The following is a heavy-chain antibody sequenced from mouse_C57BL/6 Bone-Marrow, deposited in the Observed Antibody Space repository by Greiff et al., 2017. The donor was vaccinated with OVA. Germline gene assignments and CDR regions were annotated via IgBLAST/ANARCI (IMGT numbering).Heavy chain of an antibody. V-gene: IGHV1-81*01. CDR2: IYPRSGNT. J-gene: IGHJ3*01. D-gene: IGHD4-1*01. Sequence: VQLVESGAELARPGASVKLSCKASGYTFTSYGISWVKQRTGQGLEWIGEIYPRSGNTYYNEKFKGKATLTADKSSSTAYMELRSLTSEDSAVYFCARRDWDDWFAYWGQGTLVTVSA. CDR3: ARRDWDDWFAY. CDR1: GYTFTSYG.